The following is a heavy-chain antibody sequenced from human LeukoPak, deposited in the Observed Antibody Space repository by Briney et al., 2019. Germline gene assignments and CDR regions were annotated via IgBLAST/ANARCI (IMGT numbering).Heavy chain of an antibody. J-gene: IGHJ4*02. D-gene: IGHD5-18*01. V-gene: IGHV1-69*13. CDR2: IIPIFGTA. Sequence: SVKVSCKASGGTVISYAISWVRQAPGQGLEWMGGIIPIFGTANYAQKFQGRVTITADESTSTAYMELSSLRSEDTAVYYCASFGDSYGHFDYWGQGTLVTVSS. CDR1: GGTVISYA. CDR3: ASFGDSYGHFDY.